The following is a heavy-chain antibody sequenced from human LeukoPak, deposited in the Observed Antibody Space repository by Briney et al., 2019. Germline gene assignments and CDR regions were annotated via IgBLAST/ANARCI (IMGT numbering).Heavy chain of an antibody. Sequence: SETLSLTCTVSGGSISSGSYYWSWIRQPPGKGLEWIGEINHSGTTNYNPSLKSRVTMSVDTSKNQFSLKLTSVTAADTAVYYCARQNYGSAPLRYWGQGTLVTVSS. CDR3: ARQNYGSAPLRY. J-gene: IGHJ4*02. CDR1: GGSISSGSYY. CDR2: INHSGTT. D-gene: IGHD3-10*01. V-gene: IGHV4-39*01.